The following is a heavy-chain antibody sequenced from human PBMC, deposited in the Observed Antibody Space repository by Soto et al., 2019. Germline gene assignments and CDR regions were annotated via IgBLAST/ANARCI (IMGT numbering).Heavy chain of an antibody. D-gene: IGHD1-1*01. Sequence: QAHLLQSGGEARQPGASVTVSCKASGYTFTQYAIVWVRQAPGQGFEWMGWISPANGRTDYGLNFQGALTMTTDASTDTAYIQLRSLRPDDTATYFCARLPADDRRNSGASDGTLYYFLYMDVWGGGTTITVS. J-gene: IGHJ6*03. V-gene: IGHV1-18*01. CDR1: GYTFTQYA. CDR3: ARLPADDRRNSGASDGTLYYFLYMDV. CDR2: ISPANGRT.